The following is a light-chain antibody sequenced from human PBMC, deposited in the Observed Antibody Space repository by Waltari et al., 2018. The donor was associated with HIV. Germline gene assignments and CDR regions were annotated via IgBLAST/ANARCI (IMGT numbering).Light chain of an antibody. CDR1: QTVLYSSNKKNF. Sequence: DIAMTQSPDSLAVPLGERATITCNSSQTVLYSSNKKNFLSWYQQKPGQPPKLLISWATTRDSGVPDRFSGSGSGTDFTLTVSSLQAEDVAFYYCQQYYSTPYTFGRGTKV. V-gene: IGKV4-1*01. J-gene: IGKJ2*01. CDR3: QQYYSTPYT. CDR2: WAT.